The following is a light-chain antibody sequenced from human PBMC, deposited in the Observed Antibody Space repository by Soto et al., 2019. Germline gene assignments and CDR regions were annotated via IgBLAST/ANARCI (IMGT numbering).Light chain of an antibody. J-gene: IGKJ2*01. Sequence: EIVLTQSTGTLTLCPGERATLSCRASQSVSSSYLAWYQQKPGQAPRLLIYGASSRATGIPDRFSGSGSGTDFNLTISRLEPEDFAVYYCQQYVSSPPRSDTFGQGNKLEIK. CDR1: QSVSSSY. V-gene: IGKV3-20*01. CDR2: GAS. CDR3: QQYVSSPPRSDT.